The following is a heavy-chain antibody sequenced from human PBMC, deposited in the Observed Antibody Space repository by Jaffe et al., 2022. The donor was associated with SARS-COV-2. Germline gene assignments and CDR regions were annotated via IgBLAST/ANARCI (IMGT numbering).Heavy chain of an antibody. CDR3: ARLLPDCSGGSCYSYYYYYYMDV. D-gene: IGHD2-15*01. V-gene: IGHV4-34*01. CDR1: GGSFSGYY. J-gene: IGHJ6*03. Sequence: QVQLQQWGAGLLKPSETLSLTCAVYGGSFSGYYWSWIRQPPGKGLEWIGEINHSGSTNYNPSLKSRVTISVDTSKNQFSLKLSSVTAADTAVYYCARLLPDCSGGSCYSYYYYYYMDVWGKGTTVTVSS. CDR2: INHSGST.